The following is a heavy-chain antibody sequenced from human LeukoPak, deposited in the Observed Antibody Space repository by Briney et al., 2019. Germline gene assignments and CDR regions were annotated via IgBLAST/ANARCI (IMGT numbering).Heavy chain of an antibody. J-gene: IGHJ4*02. D-gene: IGHD1-26*01. V-gene: IGHV1-46*01. Sequence: ASVKVSCKASGYTFINYYMHWVRRAPGQGLEWMGIINPSGGGTSYAQKFQGRVTMTRDTSTSTVYMEVSSLRSEDTAVYYCAREFSGYIDFWGQGTLVTVSS. CDR2: INPSGGGT. CDR1: GYTFINYY. CDR3: AREFSGYIDF.